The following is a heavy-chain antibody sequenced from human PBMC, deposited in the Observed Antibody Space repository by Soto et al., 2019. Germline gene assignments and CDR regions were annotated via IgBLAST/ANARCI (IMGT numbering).Heavy chain of an antibody. CDR2: IYYSGST. D-gene: IGHD6-6*01. CDR1: GGSISSYY. J-gene: IGHJ4*02. CDR3: ARTRIAAQEFPSDY. V-gene: IGHV4-59*01. Sequence: ETLSLTCTVSGGSISSYYWSWIRQPPGKGLEWIGYIYYSGSTNYNPSLKSRVTISVDTSKNQFSLKLSSVTAADTAVYYCARTRIAAQEFPSDYWGPGTLVSVSS.